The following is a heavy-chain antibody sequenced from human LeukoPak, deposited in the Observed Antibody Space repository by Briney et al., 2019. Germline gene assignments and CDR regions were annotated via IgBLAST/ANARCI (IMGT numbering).Heavy chain of an antibody. CDR1: GYSISSGYY. CDR3: ARLGYSSSWHHSGAFDI. J-gene: IGHJ3*02. D-gene: IGHD6-13*01. V-gene: IGHV4-38-2*01. Sequence: SETLSLTCAVSGYSISSGYYWGWIRQPPGKGLECIGSIYHSGNTYYNPSLKSRVTISVDTSRNEFSLKLSSVTAADTAVYYCARLGYSSSWHHSGAFDIWGQGTMGTVSS. CDR2: IYHSGNT.